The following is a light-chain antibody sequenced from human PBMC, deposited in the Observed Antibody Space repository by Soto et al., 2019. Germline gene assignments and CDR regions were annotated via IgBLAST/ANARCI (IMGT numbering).Light chain of an antibody. V-gene: IGLV2-8*01. CDR1: CSGFRGRNS. Sequence: QSVLTQPPSASGSPGQSVSISCSDVCSGFRGRNSVSWYQQHPGKAPRLIIYEVSKRPSGVPDRFSGSRSGNTASLTVSGLQPEDEADYYCTSYAGNNNFVFGTGTKGNV. CDR3: TSYAGNNNFV. CDR2: EVS. J-gene: IGLJ1*01.